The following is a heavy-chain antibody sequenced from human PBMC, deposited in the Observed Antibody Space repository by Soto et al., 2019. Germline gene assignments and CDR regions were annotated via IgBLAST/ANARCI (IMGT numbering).Heavy chain of an antibody. Sequence: QVQLVESGGGVVQPERSQRLSCEASKFTFRTYVMHWVRQAPGKGLEWVALISFDGTNQYYADSVKGRFTISRDNSKNTMYLQMNSLRPEDTAVYYCAREMIPMIMGGMSAMDVW. CDR2: ISFDGTNQ. D-gene: IGHD3-22*01. V-gene: IGHV3-30*04. J-gene: IGHJ6*01. CDR1: KFTFRTYV. CDR3: AREMIPMIMGGMSAMDV.